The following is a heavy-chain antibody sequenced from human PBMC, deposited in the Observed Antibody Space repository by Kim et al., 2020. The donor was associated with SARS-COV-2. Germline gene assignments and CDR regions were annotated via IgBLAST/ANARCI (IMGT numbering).Heavy chain of an antibody. Sequence: SETLSLTCTVSGGSISSYSWSWIRQPPGKGLEWIGYTYYSGSTNYNPSLKSRVTISVDTSKNRFSLKLSSVTAADTAVYYCARDRIGYCSSTSCSLHFDYWGQGTLDTVSS. CDR1: GGSISSYS. J-gene: IGHJ4*02. V-gene: IGHV4-59*01. D-gene: IGHD2-2*01. CDR3: ARDRIGYCSSTSCSLHFDY. CDR2: TYYSGST.